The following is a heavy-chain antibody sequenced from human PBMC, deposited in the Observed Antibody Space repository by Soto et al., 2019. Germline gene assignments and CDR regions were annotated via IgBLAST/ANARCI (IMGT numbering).Heavy chain of an antibody. CDR3: ARLIGNSWLDS. Sequence: SQTLSLTCVISGDSVSRNIPAWNWIRQSPSRGLEWLGRTNCKSKWCSDYSTSVKSRITINPDTSNNQLSLQLNSVTPDDTAVYYCARLIGNSWLDSWGQGTLVTVSS. CDR2: TNCKSKWCS. D-gene: IGHD2-8*01. J-gene: IGHJ5*01. V-gene: IGHV6-1*01. CDR1: GDSVSRNIPA.